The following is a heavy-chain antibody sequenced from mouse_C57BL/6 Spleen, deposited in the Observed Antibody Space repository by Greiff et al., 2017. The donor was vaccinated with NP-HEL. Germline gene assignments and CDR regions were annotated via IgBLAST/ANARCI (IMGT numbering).Heavy chain of an antibody. J-gene: IGHJ4*01. V-gene: IGHV1-59*01. Sequence: QVQLQQPGAELVRPGTSVKLSCKASGYTFTSYWMHWVKQRPGQGLEWIGVIDPSDSYTNYNQKFKGKATLTVDTSSSTAYMQLSSLTSEDSAVYYCARYYDYYAMDYWGQGTSVTVSS. CDR2: IDPSDSYT. D-gene: IGHD1-1*02. CDR3: ARYYDYYAMDY. CDR1: GYTFTSYW.